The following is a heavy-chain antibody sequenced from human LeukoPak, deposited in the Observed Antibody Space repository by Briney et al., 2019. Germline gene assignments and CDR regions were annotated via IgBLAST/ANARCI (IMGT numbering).Heavy chain of an antibody. CDR3: AKRIVGADTYFYY. Sequence: GGSLRLSCAASGFTFDDYGMSWVRQARGKGLEWVSAISGSGGSTYYADSVKGRFTISRDNSKNTLYLQMNSLRAEDTAVYYCAKRIVGADTYFYYWGQGTLVTVSS. V-gene: IGHV3-23*01. CDR2: ISGSGGST. D-gene: IGHD1-26*01. J-gene: IGHJ4*02. CDR1: GFTFDDYG.